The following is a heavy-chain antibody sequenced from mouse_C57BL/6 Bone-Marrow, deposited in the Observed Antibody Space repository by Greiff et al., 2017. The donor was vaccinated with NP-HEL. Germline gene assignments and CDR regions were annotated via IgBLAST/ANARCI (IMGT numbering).Heavy chain of an antibody. CDR1: GYTFTSYW. CDR3: ARGLFITTVVATDCFDD. J-gene: IGHJ2*01. D-gene: IGHD1-1*01. V-gene: IGHV1-72*01. Sequence: QVQLQQPGAELVKPGASVKLSCKASGYTFTSYWMHWVKQRPGRGLEWIGRIDPNSGGTKYNEKFKSKATLTVDKPSSTAYMQLSSLTSEDSAVFGCARGLFITTVVATDCFDDWGQGATLTVAS. CDR2: IDPNSGGT.